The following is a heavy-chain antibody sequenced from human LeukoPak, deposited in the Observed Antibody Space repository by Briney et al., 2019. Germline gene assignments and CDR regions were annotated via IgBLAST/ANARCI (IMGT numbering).Heavy chain of an antibody. D-gene: IGHD5-18*01. CDR3: ARGRSGYSHLDAFDI. V-gene: IGHV4-4*07. CDR1: GGSISSYY. Sequence: SETLSLTCTVSGGSISSYYWSWIRQPAGKGLEWIGHIYTSGSTNYNPSFKSRSRVTMSIDTSKNQFSLKLSSVTAADTAVYYCARGRSGYSHLDAFDIWGQGTMVTVSS. J-gene: IGHJ3*02. CDR2: IYTSGST.